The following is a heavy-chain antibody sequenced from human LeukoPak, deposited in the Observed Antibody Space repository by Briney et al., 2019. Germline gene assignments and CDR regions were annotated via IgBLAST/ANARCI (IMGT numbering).Heavy chain of an antibody. D-gene: IGHD1-1*01. J-gene: IGHJ5*02. CDR2: ISSSSTYI. Sequence: PGGSLRLSCAASGFSFSNCSMNWVRQAPGKGLEWVSSISSSSTYIYYADSLEGRFTISRDNVRNSLYLQMNSLRAEDTAVYYCARDGTLTAGPFDPWGRGTLVTVSS. CDR1: GFSFSNCS. CDR3: ARDGTLTAGPFDP. V-gene: IGHV3-21*01.